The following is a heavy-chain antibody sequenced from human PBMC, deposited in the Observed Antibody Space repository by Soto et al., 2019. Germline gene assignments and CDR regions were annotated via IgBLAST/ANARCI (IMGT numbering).Heavy chain of an antibody. V-gene: IGHV3-49*04. CDR1: GFTFGDYA. D-gene: IGHD3-10*01. J-gene: IGHJ6*02. CDR2: IRSKAYGGTT. Sequence: GGSLRLSCTASGFTFGDYAMSWVRQAPGKGLEWVGFIRSKAYGGTTEYAASVKGRFTISRDDSKSIAYLQMNSLKTEDTAVYYCTRAMVRRVIIPYYYYGMDVWGQGTTVTVSS. CDR3: TRAMVRRVIIPYYYYGMDV.